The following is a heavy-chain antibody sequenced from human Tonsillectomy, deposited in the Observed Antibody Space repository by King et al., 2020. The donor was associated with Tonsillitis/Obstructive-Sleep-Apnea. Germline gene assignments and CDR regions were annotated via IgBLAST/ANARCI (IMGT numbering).Heavy chain of an antibody. D-gene: IGHD3-3*01. V-gene: IGHV3-43*02. CDR3: AKILAPSYYYYYLDV. CDR1: GFTFDDYA. Sequence: VQLVESGGGVVKPGGSLRLSCAASGFTFDDYAMHWVRHTPGKGLEWVSLISGDGGSTYYADSVKGRFNISRDNSKNSLYLQMNSLKTEDTAFYYCAKILAPSYYYYYLDVWGKGPAVTVSS. CDR2: ISGDGGST. J-gene: IGHJ6*03.